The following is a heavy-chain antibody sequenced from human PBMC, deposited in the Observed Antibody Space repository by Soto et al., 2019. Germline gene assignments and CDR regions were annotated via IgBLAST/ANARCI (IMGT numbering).Heavy chain of an antibody. CDR3: ARDPTERTHYYYYGMDV. J-gene: IGHJ6*02. CDR1: GFTFNSYS. CDR2: ISSSSSYI. Sequence: EVQLVESGGGLVKPGGSLRLSCAASGFTFNSYSMNWVRQAPGKGLEWVSSISSSSSYIYYADSVKGRFTISRDNAKNSLYLQMNSLRAEDTAVYYCARDPTERTHYYYYGMDVWGQGTTVTVSS. V-gene: IGHV3-21*01.